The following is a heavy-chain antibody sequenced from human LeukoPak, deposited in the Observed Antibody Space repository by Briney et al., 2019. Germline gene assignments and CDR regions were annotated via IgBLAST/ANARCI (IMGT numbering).Heavy chain of an antibody. CDR3: ASGGVGYSYGQVAEYFQH. V-gene: IGHV4-59*01. Sequence: PSETLSLTCTVSGGSLSSYYWSWIRQPPGKGLEWIGYIYYSGSTNYNPSLKSRVTISVDTSKNQFSLKLSSVTAADTAVYYCASGGVGYSYGQVAEYFQHWGQGTLVTVSS. J-gene: IGHJ1*01. CDR1: GGSLSSYY. CDR2: IYYSGST. D-gene: IGHD5-18*01.